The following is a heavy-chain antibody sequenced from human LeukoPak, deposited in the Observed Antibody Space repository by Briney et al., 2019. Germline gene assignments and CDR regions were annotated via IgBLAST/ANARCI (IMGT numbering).Heavy chain of an antibody. J-gene: IGHJ1*01. CDR2: IIPIFGTA. CDR3: ARDGSTSLLFQH. CDR1: GGTFSSYA. Sequence: SVEVSCKASGGTFSSYAISWVRQAPGQGLEWMGGIIPIFGTANYAQKFQGRVTITADESTSTAYMELSSLRSEDTAVYYCARDGSTSLLFQHWGQGTLVTVSS. V-gene: IGHV1-69*13. D-gene: IGHD2-2*01.